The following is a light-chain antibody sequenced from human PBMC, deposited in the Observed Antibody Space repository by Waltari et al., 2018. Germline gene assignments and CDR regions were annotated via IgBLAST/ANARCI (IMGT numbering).Light chain of an antibody. CDR1: SSDVGCYNP. CDR2: EVS. J-gene: IGLJ3*02. Sequence: QSALTQPASVSGSPGQSITISCTGTSSDVGCYNPVSWYQQHPGKAPKLIIYEVSNRPSGVSNRLSGSKSGNTASLTISGLQAEDEADYYCNSYAASNTWLFGGGTKLTVL. CDR3: NSYAASNTWL. V-gene: IGLV2-14*01.